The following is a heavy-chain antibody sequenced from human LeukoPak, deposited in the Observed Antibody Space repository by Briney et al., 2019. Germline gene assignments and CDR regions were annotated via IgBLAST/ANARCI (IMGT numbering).Heavy chain of an antibody. CDR1: GFTFTSSA. CDR3: AAGGYYDILTGTGAFDI. D-gene: IGHD3-9*01. CDR2: IVVGSGNT. J-gene: IGHJ3*02. V-gene: IGHV1-58*01. Sequence: GTSVNASCKASGFTFTSSAVQWVRQARGQRLEWIGWIVVGSGNTNYAQKFQQRVTITRDMSTSTAYMELSSLRSEDTAVYYCAAGGYYDILTGTGAFDIWGQETMVTVSS.